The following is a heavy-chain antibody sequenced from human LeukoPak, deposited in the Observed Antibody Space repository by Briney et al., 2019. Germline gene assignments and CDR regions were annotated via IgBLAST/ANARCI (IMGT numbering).Heavy chain of an antibody. J-gene: IGHJ4*02. CDR3: ARAGGFGELLSHFDY. CDR2: IYYSGST. D-gene: IGHD3-10*01. Sequence: SETLSLTCTVSGGSISSYYWSWIRQPPGKGLEWIGYIYYSGSTNYNPSPKSRVTISVDTSKNQFSLRLSSVTAADTAVYYCARAGGFGELLSHFDYWGQGTLVTVSS. V-gene: IGHV4-59*01. CDR1: GGSISSYY.